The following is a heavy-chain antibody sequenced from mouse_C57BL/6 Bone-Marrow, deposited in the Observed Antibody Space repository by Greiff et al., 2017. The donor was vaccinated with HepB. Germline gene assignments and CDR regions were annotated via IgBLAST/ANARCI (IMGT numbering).Heavy chain of an antibody. D-gene: IGHD1-1*01. CDR1: GYSFTGYY. Sequence: EVHLVESGPELVKPGASVKISCKASGYSFTGYYMNWVKQSPEKSLEWIGEINPSTGGTTYNQKFKAKATLTVDKSSSTAYMQLKSLTSEDSAVYYCAREEDYGSSYLDFDYWGQGTTLTVSS. CDR3: AREEDYGSSYLDFDY. J-gene: IGHJ2*01. CDR2: INPSTGGT. V-gene: IGHV1-42*01.